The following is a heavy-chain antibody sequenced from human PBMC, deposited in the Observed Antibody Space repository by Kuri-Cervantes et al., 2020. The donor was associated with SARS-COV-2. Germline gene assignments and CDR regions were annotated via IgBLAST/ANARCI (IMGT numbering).Heavy chain of an antibody. V-gene: IGHV3-48*03. CDR3: KAEMATIGSGGMDV. Sequence: GESLKISCAASGFIFSSYEMNWVRQAPGKGLEWVSYISTSGRTIYYADSVKGRFTISRDNAKNSLYLQMNSLRAEDTAVYYCKAEMATIGSGGMDVWGQGTTVTVSS. D-gene: IGHD5-24*01. J-gene: IGHJ6*02. CDR1: GFIFSSYE. CDR2: ISTSGRTI.